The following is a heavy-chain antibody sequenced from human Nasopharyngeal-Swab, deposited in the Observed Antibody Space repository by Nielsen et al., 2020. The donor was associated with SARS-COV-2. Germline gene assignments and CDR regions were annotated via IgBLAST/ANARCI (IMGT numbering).Heavy chain of an antibody. CDR1: GYSFTSYW. J-gene: IGHJ4*02. CDR3: ARLPEGATTFFDY. D-gene: IGHD1-26*01. CDR2: IYPGDSDT. Sequence: KVSCKGSGYSFTSYWISWVRQMPGKGLEWMGIIYPGDSDTRYSPSFQGQVTISADKSISTAYLQWSSLKASDTAMYYCARLPEGATTFFDYWGQGTLVTVSS. V-gene: IGHV5-51*01.